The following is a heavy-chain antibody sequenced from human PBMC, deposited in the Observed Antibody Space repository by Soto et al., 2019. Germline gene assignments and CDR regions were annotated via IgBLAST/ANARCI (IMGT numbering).Heavy chain of an antibody. CDR2: IYPCESDT. D-gene: IGHD4-4*01. V-gene: IGHV5-51*01. Sequence: GESLKISCKGSGYSFTNNWIGWVRQMPGKGLEWMGIIYPCESDTRYRPSFQGQVTISADKSISTAYLQWSSLKASDTAMYYCARRSNSQYAMDVWGQGTTVTVSS. CDR3: ARRSNSQYAMDV. CDR1: GYSFTNNW. J-gene: IGHJ6*02.